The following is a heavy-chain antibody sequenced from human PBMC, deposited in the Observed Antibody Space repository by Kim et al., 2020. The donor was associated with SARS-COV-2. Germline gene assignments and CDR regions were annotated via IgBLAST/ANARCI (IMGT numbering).Heavy chain of an antibody. CDR2: IFHSGST. V-gene: IGHV4-4*02. Sequence: SETLSLTCAVSGVSISSSNWWSWVRQTPGKGLEWIGEIFHSGSTNYNPSFKSRVTITVDKSNKQSSLKLSSVTAADTAVYYCATRGVTVAGGFDSWGQGT. D-gene: IGHD6-19*01. J-gene: IGHJ4*02. CDR1: GVSISSSNW. CDR3: ATRGVTVAGGFDS.